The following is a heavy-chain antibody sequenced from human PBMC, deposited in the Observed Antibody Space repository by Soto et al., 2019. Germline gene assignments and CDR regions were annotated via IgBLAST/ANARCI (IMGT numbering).Heavy chain of an antibody. CDR1: ADTFTSYG. D-gene: IGHD3-9*01. V-gene: IGHV1-18*04. CDR2: ISAYNGNT. Sequence: KVSCKAPADTFTSYGISWVRRAPGQGLEWMGWISAYNGNTNYAQKLQGRVTMTTDTSTSTAYMELRSLRSDDTAVYYCARWNDILTGYYTFDYWGQGTLVTVSS. J-gene: IGHJ4*02. CDR3: ARWNDILTGYYTFDY.